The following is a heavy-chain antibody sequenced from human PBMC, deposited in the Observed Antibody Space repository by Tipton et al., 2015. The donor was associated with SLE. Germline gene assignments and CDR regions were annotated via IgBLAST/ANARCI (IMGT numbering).Heavy chain of an antibody. J-gene: IGHJ3*02. CDR1: GFTFGDYA. CDR2: IRSKAYGGTT. CDR3: TRDGFGLGAFDI. Sequence: SLRLSCTASGFTFGDYAMSWVRQAPGKGLVWVGFIRSKAYGGTTAYAASVKGRFTISRDDSKSIAYLQMNSLKTEDTAVYYCTRDGFGLGAFDIWGQGTMVTVSS. D-gene: IGHD3-10*01. V-gene: IGHV3-49*04.